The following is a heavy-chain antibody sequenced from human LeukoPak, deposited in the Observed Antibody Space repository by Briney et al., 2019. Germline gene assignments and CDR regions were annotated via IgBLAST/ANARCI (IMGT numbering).Heavy chain of an antibody. CDR3: VTPRSWELSDMAV. D-gene: IGHD1-26*01. V-gene: IGHV4-38-2*02. CDR1: GYSITTNYY. Sequence: PSETLSLTCTVSGYSITTNYYWAWIRQSPGTGLEWIGSVYHNGDTYYHPSLKSRVIISVDTSKNEFSLRLTSVTAADTAVYYCVTPRSWELSDMAVWGKGTTVIVSS. CDR2: VYHNGDT. J-gene: IGHJ6*03.